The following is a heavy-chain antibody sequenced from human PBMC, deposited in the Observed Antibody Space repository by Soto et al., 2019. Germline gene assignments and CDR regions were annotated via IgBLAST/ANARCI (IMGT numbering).Heavy chain of an antibody. Sequence: QVQLVESGGGVVQPGRPLRLSCAASGFTLSSYGMRWVRQAPGKGLEGVAVISYDGSNKYYADSVKGRFTISRDNSKNTLYLQMNSLRAEDTAVYYCAKGLKSFSWGGYFDYWGQGTLVTVSS. CDR3: AKGLKSFSWGGYFDY. CDR1: GFTLSSYG. V-gene: IGHV3-30*18. D-gene: IGHD3-16*01. CDR2: ISYDGSNK. J-gene: IGHJ4*02.